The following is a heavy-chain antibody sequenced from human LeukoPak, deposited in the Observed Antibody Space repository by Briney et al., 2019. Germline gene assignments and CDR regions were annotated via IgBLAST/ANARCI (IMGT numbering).Heavy chain of an antibody. J-gene: IGHJ4*02. CDR3: TTSSSGSYDDY. CDR1: GFTFNNAW. V-gene: IGHV3-15*01. Sequence: GSLRLSCAASGFTFNNAWMSWVRQASGKGLEWVGRVKSRTDGGTTDYAAPVKGRSTISRDDSKNTLYLQMNSLKTEDTAVYYCTTSSSGSYDDYWGQGTLVTVSS. CDR2: VKSRTDGGTT. D-gene: IGHD1-26*01.